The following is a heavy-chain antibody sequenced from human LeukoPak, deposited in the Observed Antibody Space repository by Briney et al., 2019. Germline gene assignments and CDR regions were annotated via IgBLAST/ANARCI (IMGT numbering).Heavy chain of an antibody. CDR1: GGSISSGDYY. D-gene: IGHD3-3*01. V-gene: IGHV4-30-4*01. J-gene: IGHJ5*02. CDR2: IYYSGST. CDR3: ARGLRFLEWLGPWFDP. Sequence: SETLSLTCTVSGGSISSGDYYWSWIRQPPGKGLEWIGYIYYSGSTYYNPSLKSRVTISVDTSKNQFSLKLSSVTAADTAVYYCARGLRFLEWLGPWFDPWGQGTLVTASS.